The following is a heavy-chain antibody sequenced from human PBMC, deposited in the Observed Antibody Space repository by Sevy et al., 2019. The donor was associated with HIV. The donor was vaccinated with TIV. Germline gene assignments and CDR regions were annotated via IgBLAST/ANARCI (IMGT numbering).Heavy chain of an antibody. D-gene: IGHD6-13*01. CDR1: GFTFSSYA. V-gene: IGHV3-30*04. Sequence: GGSLRLSCAASGFTFSSYAMHWVRQAPGKGLEWVAVISYDGSNKYYADSVKGRFTISRDNSKNTLYLQMNSLRAEDTAVYYCARGGSSWWLYGMDVWGQETTVTVSS. CDR2: ISYDGSNK. J-gene: IGHJ6*02. CDR3: ARGGSSWWLYGMDV.